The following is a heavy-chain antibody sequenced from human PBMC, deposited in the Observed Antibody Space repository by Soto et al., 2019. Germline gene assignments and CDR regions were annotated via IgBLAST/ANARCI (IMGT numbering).Heavy chain of an antibody. Sequence: SETLSLTCAVYGGSFSGYYWSWIRQPPGKGLEWIGEINHSGSTNYNPSLKSRVTISVDTYKNQFSLKLSSVTAADTAVYYCARDPEWELRPYGMDVWGQGTTVTVSS. CDR3: ARDPEWELRPYGMDV. V-gene: IGHV4-34*01. CDR2: INHSGST. CDR1: GGSFSGYY. D-gene: IGHD1-26*01. J-gene: IGHJ6*02.